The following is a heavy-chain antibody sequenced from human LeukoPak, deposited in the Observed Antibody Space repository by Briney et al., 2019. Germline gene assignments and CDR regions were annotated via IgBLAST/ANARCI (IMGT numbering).Heavy chain of an antibody. V-gene: IGHV3-48*03. CDR3: ARGAYDYVWGSYLDY. CDR2: ISSSGSTI. Sequence: GGSLRLSCAASGFTFSSYEMNWVRQAPGKGLEWVSYISSSGSTIYYADSVKGRFTISRDNAKNTLYLQMNSLRAEDTAVYYCARGAYDYVWGSYLDYWGQGTLVTVSS. CDR1: GFTFSSYE. D-gene: IGHD3-16*02. J-gene: IGHJ4*02.